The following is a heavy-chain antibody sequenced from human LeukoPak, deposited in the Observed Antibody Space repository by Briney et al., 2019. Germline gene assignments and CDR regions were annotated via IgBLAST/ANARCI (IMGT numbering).Heavy chain of an antibody. D-gene: IGHD6-19*01. Sequence: ASVKVSCKASGYTFTGYYMHWVRQAPGQGLEWMGWINPNSGGTNYAQRFQSRVTMTRDTSISTVYMELTRLRSDDTAVYYCAISTISVAVPFDYWGQGTLVTVSS. CDR3: AISTISVAVPFDY. J-gene: IGHJ4*02. CDR1: GYTFTGYY. V-gene: IGHV1-2*02. CDR2: INPNSGGT.